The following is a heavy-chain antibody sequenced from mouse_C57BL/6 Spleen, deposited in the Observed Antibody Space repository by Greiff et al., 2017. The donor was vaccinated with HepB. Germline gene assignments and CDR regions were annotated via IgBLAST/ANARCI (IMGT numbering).Heavy chain of an antibody. J-gene: IGHJ1*03. CDR3: ASPSYYDYDGYFDV. V-gene: IGHV1-54*01. Sequence: QVQLKQSGAELVRPGTSVKVSCKASGYAFTNYLIEWVKQRPGQGLEWIGVINPGSGGTNYNEKFKGKATLTADKSSSTAYMQLSSLTSEDSAVYFCASPSYYDYDGYFDVWGTGTTVTVSS. D-gene: IGHD2-4*01. CDR1: GYAFTNYL. CDR2: INPGSGGT.